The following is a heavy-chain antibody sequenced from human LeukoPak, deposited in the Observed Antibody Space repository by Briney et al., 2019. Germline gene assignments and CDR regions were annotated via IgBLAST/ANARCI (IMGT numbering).Heavy chain of an antibody. V-gene: IGHV4-59*01. CDR1: GGSISSYY. D-gene: IGHD5-24*01. CDR3: AGALITNGYKEHDY. J-gene: IGHJ4*02. CDR2: IYYSGST. Sequence: PSETLSLTCTVSGGSISSYYWSWIRQPPGKGLEWIGYIYYSGSTNYNPSLKSRVTISVDTSKNQFSLKLSSVTAADTAVYYCAGALITNGYKEHDYWGQGTLVTVSS.